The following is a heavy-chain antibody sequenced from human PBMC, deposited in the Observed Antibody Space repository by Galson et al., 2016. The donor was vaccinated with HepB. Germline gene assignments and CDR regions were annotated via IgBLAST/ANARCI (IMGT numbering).Heavy chain of an antibody. J-gene: IGHJ4*02. CDR2: INWDSARI. Sequence: SLRLSCAASGFTFDNYAVHWVRQAPGTGLEWVSSINWDSARIDYADAVKGRFTISRDNAKNSFYLQMNGLRVEDTAVYYCARGAAYYDEDSGYHPFDYWGQGTLVTVSS. CDR1: GFTFDNYA. CDR3: ARGAAYYDEDSGYHPFDY. V-gene: IGHV3-9*01. D-gene: IGHD3-22*01.